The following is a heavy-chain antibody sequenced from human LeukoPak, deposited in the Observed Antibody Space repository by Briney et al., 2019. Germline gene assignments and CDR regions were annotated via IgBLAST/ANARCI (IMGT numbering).Heavy chain of an antibody. Sequence: PGGSLRLSCAASGFTFDDYAMHWVRQAPGKGLEWVSGISWNSGSIGYADSVKGRFTISRDNAKNSLYLQMNSLRAEDTALYYCAKDPWRYSSSWYYFDYWGQGTLVTVSS. V-gene: IGHV3-9*01. CDR1: GFTFDDYA. D-gene: IGHD6-13*01. J-gene: IGHJ4*02. CDR3: AKDPWRYSSSWYYFDY. CDR2: ISWNSGSI.